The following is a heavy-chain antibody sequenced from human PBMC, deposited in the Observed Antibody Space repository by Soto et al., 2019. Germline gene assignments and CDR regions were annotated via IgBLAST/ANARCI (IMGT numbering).Heavy chain of an antibody. D-gene: IGHD1-26*01. V-gene: IGHV6-1*01. CDR2: TYYRSKWSN. Sequence: QVQLQQSGPGLVKPSQTLSLTCAVSGDSVSSNNIAWNWLRQSPWRGLEWLGRTYYRSKWSNEYAVSVRSRITINLDTSKKQFSLQLNSVTPEDTAVYYWARGRWATFDYWGPGAQVTVSS. CDR3: ARGRWATFDY. CDR1: GDSVSSNNIA. J-gene: IGHJ4*02.